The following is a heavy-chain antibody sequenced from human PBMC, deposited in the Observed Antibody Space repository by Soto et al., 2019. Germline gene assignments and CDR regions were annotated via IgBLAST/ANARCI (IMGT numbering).Heavy chain of an antibody. V-gene: IGHV4-59*01. Sequence: QVQLHQSGPGLVKPSETLSLTCSVSGASITNYYWTWIRQSPGKGLEWIGYIYYGGTSNYNSSLKGGVTVSVDMSTNQFSLTLNSVTAADTAVYYCAMYYGHGQDYWGQGTLVTVSS. CDR2: IYYGGTS. J-gene: IGHJ4*02. D-gene: IGHD3-10*01. CDR1: GASITNYY. CDR3: AMYYGHGQDY.